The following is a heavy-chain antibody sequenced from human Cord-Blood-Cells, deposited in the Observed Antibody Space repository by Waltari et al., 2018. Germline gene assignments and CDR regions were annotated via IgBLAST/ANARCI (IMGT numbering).Heavy chain of an antibody. V-gene: IGHV1-2*02. J-gene: IGHJ4*02. CDR2: INPNSGGT. D-gene: IGHD2-2*01. Sequence: QVQLVQPGAEVKKPGASVKVSCRASGYTFTGSYMNWVRQAPRQGLEWMEWINPNSGGTNYAQKFQGSVTMTRDTSISTAYMELSRLRSDDTAVYYCAREKGDIVVVPAAFDYWGQGTLVTVSS. CDR1: GYTFTGSY. CDR3: AREKGDIVVVPAAFDY.